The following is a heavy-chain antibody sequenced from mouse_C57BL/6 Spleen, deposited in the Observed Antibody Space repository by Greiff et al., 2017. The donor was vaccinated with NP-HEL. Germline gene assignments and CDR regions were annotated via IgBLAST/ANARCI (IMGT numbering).Heavy chain of an antibody. D-gene: IGHD2-4*01. Sequence: EVQLQQSGPELVKPGASVKISCKASGYTFTDYYMNWVKQSHGKSLEWIGDINPNNGGTSYNQKFKGKATLTVDKSSSTAYMELRSLTSEDSAVYYCARRGYYDYDGYFDYWGQGTTLTVSS. CDR3: ARRGYYDYDGYFDY. V-gene: IGHV1-26*01. CDR2: INPNNGGT. CDR1: GYTFTDYY. J-gene: IGHJ2*01.